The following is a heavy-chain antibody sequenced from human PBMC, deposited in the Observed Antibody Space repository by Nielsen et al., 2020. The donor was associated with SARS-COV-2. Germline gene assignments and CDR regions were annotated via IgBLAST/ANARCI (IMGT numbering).Heavy chain of an antibody. V-gene: IGHV3-30-3*01. D-gene: IGHD1-26*01. CDR3: ARDIGRNKYYYYYYMDV. CDR1: GFTFSSYA. CDR2: ISYDGSNK. J-gene: IGHJ6*03. Sequence: GESLKISCAASGFTFSSYAMHWVRQAPGKGLEWVAVISYDGSNKYYADSVKGRFTISRDNSKNTLYLQMNSLRAEDTAVYYCARDIGRNKYYYYYYMDVWGKGTTVTVSS.